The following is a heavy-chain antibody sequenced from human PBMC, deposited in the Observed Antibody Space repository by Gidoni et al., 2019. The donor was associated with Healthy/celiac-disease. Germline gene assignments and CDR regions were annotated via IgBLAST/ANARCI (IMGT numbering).Heavy chain of an antibody. CDR3: ARDPGGPNKYYYYYGMDV. Sequence: QVQLVEAGVGVVEPGRSLRRSCAASGFTFSSSAMHWVRQAPGQGLEWVAVISYYGRNKYYADSVKGRFTISRDNSKNTLYLQMNSLRAEDTAVYYCARDPGGPNKYYYYYGMDVWGQGTTVTVSS. D-gene: IGHD2-8*02. CDR1: GFTFSSSA. V-gene: IGHV3-30*01. CDR2: ISYYGRNK. J-gene: IGHJ6*02.